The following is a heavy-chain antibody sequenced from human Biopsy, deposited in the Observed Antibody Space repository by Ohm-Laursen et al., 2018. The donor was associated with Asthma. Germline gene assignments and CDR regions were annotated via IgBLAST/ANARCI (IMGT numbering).Heavy chain of an antibody. V-gene: IGHV4-31*03. J-gene: IGHJ6*02. CDR3: ARGYSGSDRIVYYYSGLEV. D-gene: IGHD5-12*01. Sequence: SQTLSLTCSMYGLSSSAYYWTWIRQTPGKGLEWIGFIYYSGSTYYNPSLKSRVSISIDTSKNQFSLKLSSVTAADTAVYYCARGYSGSDRIVYYYSGLEVWGQGTTVTVSS. CDR1: GLSSSAYY. CDR2: IYYSGST.